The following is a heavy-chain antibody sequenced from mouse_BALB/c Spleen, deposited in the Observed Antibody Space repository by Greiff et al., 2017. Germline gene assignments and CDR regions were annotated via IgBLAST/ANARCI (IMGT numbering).Heavy chain of an antibody. CDR3: AREDSITTVVAPFAY. Sequence: QVQLQQSGPGLVAPSQSLSITCTVSGFSLTGYGVNWVRQPPGKGLEWLGMIWGDGSTDYNSALKSRLSISKDNSKSQVFLKMNSLQTDDTARYYCAREDSITTVVAPFAYWGQGTLVTVSA. CDR1: GFSLTGYG. D-gene: IGHD1-1*01. V-gene: IGHV2-6-7*01. J-gene: IGHJ3*01. CDR2: IWGDGST.